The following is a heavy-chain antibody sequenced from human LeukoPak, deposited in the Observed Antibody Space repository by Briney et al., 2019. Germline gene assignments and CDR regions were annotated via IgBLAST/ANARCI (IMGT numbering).Heavy chain of an antibody. Sequence: GASVKVSCKASGGTFSSYAISWVRQAPGQGLEWMGGIIPIFGTANYAQKFQGRVTITTDESTSTAYMELSSLRSEDTAVYYCASGTYSSSWYNWFDPWGQGTLVTVSS. CDR3: ASGTYSSSWYNWFDP. J-gene: IGHJ5*02. CDR2: IIPIFGTA. V-gene: IGHV1-69*05. CDR1: GGTFSSYA. D-gene: IGHD6-13*01.